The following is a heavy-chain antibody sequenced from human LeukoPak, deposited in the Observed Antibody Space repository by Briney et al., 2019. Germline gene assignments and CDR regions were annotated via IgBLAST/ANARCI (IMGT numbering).Heavy chain of an antibody. V-gene: IGHV4-59*08. Sequence: SSETLSLTCTVSGGSINNYYWSWIRQPPGKGLEWIGYIYYSGNTNYNPSLKSRVTISVDTSKNQFSLKLSSLTAADTAVYYCARAGGKSDWYFDLWGRGTLVTVSS. J-gene: IGHJ2*01. CDR3: ARAGGKSDWYFDL. CDR2: IYYSGNT. CDR1: GGSINNYY. D-gene: IGHD4-23*01.